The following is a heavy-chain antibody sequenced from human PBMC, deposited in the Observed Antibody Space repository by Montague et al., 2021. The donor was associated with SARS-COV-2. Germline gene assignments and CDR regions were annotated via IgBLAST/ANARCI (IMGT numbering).Heavy chain of an antibody. CDR3: ARGIPRPMRWLLVVDDAFDI. CDR2: IYYSGST. Sequence: SQTLSLTCTVSGGSISSYYWSWIRQPPGKGLEWIGYIYYSGSTNYNPTLKRRVTISVDTSKNQFSLKLSSVTVADTAVYYCARGIPRPMRWLLVVDDAFDIWGQGTMVTVSS. CDR1: GGSISSYY. J-gene: IGHJ3*02. V-gene: IGHV4-59*01. D-gene: IGHD3-22*01.